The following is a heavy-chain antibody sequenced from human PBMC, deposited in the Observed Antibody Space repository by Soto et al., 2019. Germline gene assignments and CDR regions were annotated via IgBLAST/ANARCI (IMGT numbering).Heavy chain of an antibody. Sequence: GGSLRLSCAASGFTFGNAWMNWFRQAPGKGLEWVGRIKSKTDGGTTDYAAPVKGRFTISRDDSKNTLYLQMNSLKTEDTAVYYCTTERGDTTRGPSATREYYFDYWGQGTLVTVSS. J-gene: IGHJ4*02. CDR3: TTERGDTTRGPSATREYYFDY. CDR1: GFTFGNAW. D-gene: IGHD1-1*01. CDR2: IKSKTDGGTT. V-gene: IGHV3-15*07.